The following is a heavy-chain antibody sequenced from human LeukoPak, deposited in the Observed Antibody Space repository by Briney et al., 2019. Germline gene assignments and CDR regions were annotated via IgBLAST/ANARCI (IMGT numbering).Heavy chain of an antibody. CDR2: INPNSGGT. D-gene: IGHD2-15*01. J-gene: IGHJ1*01. CDR3: AKDNGEGYSSYHH. Sequence: GATVKVSCKASGYTFTSYDINWVRQATGQGLEWMGWINPNSGGTNYAQKFQGRVTMTRDTSISTAYMELSRLRSDDTAVYYCAKDNGEGYSSYHHWGQGTLVTVSS. CDR1: GYTFTSYD. V-gene: IGHV1-2*02.